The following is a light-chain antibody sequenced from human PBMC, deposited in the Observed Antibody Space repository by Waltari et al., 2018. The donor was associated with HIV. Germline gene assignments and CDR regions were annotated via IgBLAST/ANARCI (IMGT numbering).Light chain of an antibody. V-gene: IGLV2-14*03. J-gene: IGLJ1*01. CDR3: KSKTSSTTPCV. CDR2: DVT. CDR1: SSDVGGYNS. Sequence: QSALTQPASVSGSPGQSITISCTGTSSDVGGYNSVAWYQQHPGKAPRLIIYDVTTPPSVVSNRFSGSKSGNTASLTISGLQADDEADYYCKSKTSSTTPCVFGTGTKVTVL.